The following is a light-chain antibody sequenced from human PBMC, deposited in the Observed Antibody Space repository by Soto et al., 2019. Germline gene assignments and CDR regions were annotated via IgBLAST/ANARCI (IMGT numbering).Light chain of an antibody. J-gene: IGLJ1*01. CDR2: DVT. CDR1: SSDVGGYDH. Sequence: QSVLTQPASVSGSPGQSITISCTGTSSDVGGYDHVSWYQQHPGKAPKLVIYDVTIGPSGVSNRFSGSKSGNTASLTISGLQAEDEADYYCCSYTTNSLRVFGTGTKLTVL. CDR3: CSYTTNSLRV. V-gene: IGLV2-14*01.